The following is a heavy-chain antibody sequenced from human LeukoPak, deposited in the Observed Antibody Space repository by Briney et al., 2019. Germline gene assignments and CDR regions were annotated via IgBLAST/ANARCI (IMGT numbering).Heavy chain of an antibody. D-gene: IGHD2/OR15-2a*01. CDR2: IYYTGAT. CDR3: ARHDPVGHFLRGMDV. CDR1: GGSIGGYF. V-gene: IGHV4-59*08. Sequence: SETLSLTCAVSGGSIGGYFWSWIRQPPGKGLEWIGYIYYTGATIYNPSLRSRVTISVDTSKNQFSLNLSSVTAADTAVYYCARHDPVGHFLRGMDVWGQGTTVTVSS. J-gene: IGHJ6*02.